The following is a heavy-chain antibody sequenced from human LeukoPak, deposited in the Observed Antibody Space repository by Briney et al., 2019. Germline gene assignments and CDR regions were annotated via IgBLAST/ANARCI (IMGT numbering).Heavy chain of an antibody. Sequence: GGSLRLSCAASGFTCSSYAMSWVRQAPGKGLEWVSAISGSGGSTYYADSVKGRFTISRDNSKNTLYLQMNCLRAEDTAVYYCAKEGRRGYSYAWGYWGQGTLVTVSS. J-gene: IGHJ4*02. CDR1: GFTCSSYA. D-gene: IGHD5-18*01. CDR3: AKEGRRGYSYAWGY. CDR2: ISGSGGST. V-gene: IGHV3-23*01.